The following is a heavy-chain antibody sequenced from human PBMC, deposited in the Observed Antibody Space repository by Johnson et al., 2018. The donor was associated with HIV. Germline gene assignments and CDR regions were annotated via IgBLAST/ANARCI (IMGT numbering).Heavy chain of an antibody. CDR1: GFTFSSYA. CDR3: AKHSSGYRDAFDI. D-gene: IGHD3-22*01. J-gene: IGHJ3*02. V-gene: IGHV3-23*04. Sequence: VQLVDSGGGVVQPGRSLRLSCAASGFTFSSYAMSWVRQAPGKGLEWVSAISGSGGSTYYADSVKGRFTISRDNSKNTLYLQMNSLRAEDTAVYYCAKHSSGYRDAFDIWGQVTMVTVSS. CDR2: ISGSGGST.